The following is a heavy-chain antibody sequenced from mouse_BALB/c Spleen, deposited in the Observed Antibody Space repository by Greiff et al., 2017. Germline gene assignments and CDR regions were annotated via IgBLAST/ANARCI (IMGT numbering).Heavy chain of an antibody. CDR1: GFTFTDYY. CDR2: IRNKANGYTT. CDR3: AREGTGTDY. D-gene: IGHD4-1*01. Sequence: EVQGVESGGGLVQPGGSLRLSCATSGFTFTDYYMSWVRQPPGKALEWLGFIRNKANGYTTEYSASVKGRFTISRDNSQSILYLQMNTLRAEDSATYYCAREGTGTDYWGQGTTLTVSS. V-gene: IGHV7-3*02. J-gene: IGHJ2*01.